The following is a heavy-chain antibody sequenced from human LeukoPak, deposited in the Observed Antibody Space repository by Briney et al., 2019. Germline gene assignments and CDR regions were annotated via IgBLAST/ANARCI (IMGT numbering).Heavy chain of an antibody. CDR3: ARDLGWLQSDY. Sequence: QAGGSLRLSCVASGFSFRDHWMNWFRQAPGKGPEWVATIKKDGSEQYYVDSMKGRLTISRDNAKNSVYLQIHNLRAEDTAVYYCARDLGWLQSDYWGQGTLVTVSS. J-gene: IGHJ4*02. CDR2: IKKDGSEQ. CDR1: GFSFRDHW. D-gene: IGHD5-24*01. V-gene: IGHV3-7*01.